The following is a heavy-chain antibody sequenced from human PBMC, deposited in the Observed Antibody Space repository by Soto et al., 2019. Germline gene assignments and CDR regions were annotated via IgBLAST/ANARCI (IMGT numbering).Heavy chain of an antibody. CDR3: ARGSKNYYDSSGYYWFDP. V-gene: IGHV4-30-2*01. Sequence: SETLSLTCAVSGGSISSGGYSWSWIRQPPGKGLEWIGYIYHSGNTYYNPSLKSRVTISVDWSKNQFSLTLSSVTAADTAVYYCARGSKNYYDSSGYYWFDPWGQGTLVTVSS. CDR1: GGSISSGGYS. J-gene: IGHJ5*02. D-gene: IGHD3-22*01. CDR2: IYHSGNT.